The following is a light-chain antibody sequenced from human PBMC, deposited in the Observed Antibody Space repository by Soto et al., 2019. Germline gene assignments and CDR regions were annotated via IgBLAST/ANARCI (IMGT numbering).Light chain of an antibody. V-gene: IGKV3-11*01. CDR3: QQRSNWPPLT. Sequence: EIVFTQSPATLSLSPGERATLSCRASQSVRSYLAWYQQKPGQAPRLLIYDASNRATGIPARFSGSGSGTDFTLTISSLEPEDFAVYYCQQRSNWPPLTFGGGTKLEIK. CDR2: DAS. J-gene: IGKJ4*01. CDR1: QSVRSY.